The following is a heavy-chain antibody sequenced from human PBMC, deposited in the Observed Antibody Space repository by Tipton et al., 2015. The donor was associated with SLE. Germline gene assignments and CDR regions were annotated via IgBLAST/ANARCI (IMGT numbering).Heavy chain of an antibody. Sequence: LRLSCTFSCGSISSGSYYWGWIRQPPGKGLEWFGSIYYSGSTYYNPSLKSRVTISVDPSKSQFSLKLSSVTAADTAVYYCARHLRWSSRWPSYVWGSYPCAFDIWGQGTMVTVSS. CDR3: ARHLRWSSRWPSYVWGSYPCAFDI. V-gene: IGHV4-39*01. D-gene: IGHD3-16*02. CDR2: IYYSGST. CDR1: CGSISSGSYY. J-gene: IGHJ3*02.